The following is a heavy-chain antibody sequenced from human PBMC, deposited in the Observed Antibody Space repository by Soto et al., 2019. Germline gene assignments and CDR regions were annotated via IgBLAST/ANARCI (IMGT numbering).Heavy chain of an antibody. CDR2: INHSGST. V-gene: IGHV4-34*01. D-gene: IGHD2-2*02. J-gene: IGHJ5*02. Sequence: SETLSLTCAVYGGSFSGYYWRWIRQPPGKGLEWIGEINHSGSTNYNPSLKSRVTISVDTSKNQFSLKLSSVTAADTAVYYCARAQIVVVPAAIRRSNWFDPWGQGTLVTVSS. CDR3: ARAQIVVVPAAIRRSNWFDP. CDR1: GGSFSGYY.